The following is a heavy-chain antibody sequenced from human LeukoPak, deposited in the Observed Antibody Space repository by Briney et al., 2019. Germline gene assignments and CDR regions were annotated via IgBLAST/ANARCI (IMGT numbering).Heavy chain of an antibody. Sequence: GGSLRLSCAASGFTFSNSAMSWVRQAPGKGLEWVSAISGNGGITYYADSVKGQFTISRDNSKNTLYLQMNTLRADDTAVYYCAKKSPYGGTDYWGQGTLVTVSS. D-gene: IGHD4-23*01. CDR3: AKKSPYGGTDY. J-gene: IGHJ4*02. V-gene: IGHV3-23*01. CDR1: GFTFSNSA. CDR2: ISGNGGIT.